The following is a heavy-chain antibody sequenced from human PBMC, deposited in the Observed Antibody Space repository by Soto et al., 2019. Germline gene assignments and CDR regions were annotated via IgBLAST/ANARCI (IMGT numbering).Heavy chain of an antibody. Sequence: QVQLQESGPGLVKPSETLSLTCSVSGVSIAYYYWNWIRQPPGMGREWIGHVYYTGITSYDPSLNSRVTISVDTSKNQISLKLASVTAADTAVYYCASLPARHYFHGVDVWGQGTTVTVSS. CDR1: GVSIAYYY. CDR2: VYYTGIT. CDR3: ASLPARHYFHGVDV. V-gene: IGHV4-59*01. D-gene: IGHD2-2*01. J-gene: IGHJ6*02.